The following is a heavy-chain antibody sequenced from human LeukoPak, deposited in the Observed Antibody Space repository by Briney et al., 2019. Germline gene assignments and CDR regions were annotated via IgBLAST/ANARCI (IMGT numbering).Heavy chain of an antibody. CDR3: ARVLSRGYSGYDLWNYYYYYMDV. V-gene: IGHV3-53*01. CDR1: GFTVSSNY. Sequence: GSLRLSCAASGFTVSSNYMSWVRQAPGKGLEWVSVIYSGGSTYYADSVKGRFTISRDNSKNTLYLQMNSLRAEDTAVYYCARVLSRGYSGYDLWNYYYYYMDVWGKGTTVTVSS. D-gene: IGHD5-12*01. CDR2: IYSGGST. J-gene: IGHJ6*03.